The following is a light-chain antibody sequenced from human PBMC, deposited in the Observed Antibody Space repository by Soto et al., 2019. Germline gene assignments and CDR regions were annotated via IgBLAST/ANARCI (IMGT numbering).Light chain of an antibody. Sequence: EIVLTQSPATLSLSPGERATLSCRASQSVSSYLAWYQQKPGQAPRLLIYDASNRASGVPARFSGSGSGTDFTLTLSSLEPEDFAVYYCQQRSTWPLLFTFGPGTKVDIK. V-gene: IGKV3-11*01. CDR3: QQRSTWPLLFT. CDR1: QSVSSY. CDR2: DAS. J-gene: IGKJ3*01.